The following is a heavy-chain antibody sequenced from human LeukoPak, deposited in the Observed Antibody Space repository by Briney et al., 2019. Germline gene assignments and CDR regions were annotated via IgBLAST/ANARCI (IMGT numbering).Heavy chain of an antibody. J-gene: IGHJ3*02. Sequence: ASVKVSCKASGYTFTGYYMQWVRQAPGQGLEWMGWINPNSGGTNYAQKFQGRVTMTRDTSISTAYMELNRLRSDDTAVYYCARDEPWFGENAFDIWGQGTMVTVSS. CDR2: INPNSGGT. CDR1: GYTFTGYY. V-gene: IGHV1-2*02. CDR3: ARDEPWFGENAFDI. D-gene: IGHD3-10*01.